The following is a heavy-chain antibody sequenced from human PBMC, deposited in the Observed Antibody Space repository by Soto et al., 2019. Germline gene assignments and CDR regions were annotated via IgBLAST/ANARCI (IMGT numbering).Heavy chain of an antibody. J-gene: IGHJ4*02. D-gene: IGHD3-10*01. V-gene: IGHV3-23*01. CDR1: GFTFSSYC. Sequence: GGSLRLSCAASGFTFSSYCMSWVGQAPGKGLEWVSGFRGSGDDGTTHYADSVKGRFTISRDNSKNMLFLQMNSLRAEDTAIYYCAKKVNSGSGSQYFDYWGQGTLVTVS. CDR3: AKKVNSGSGSQYFDY. CDR2: FRGSGDDGTT.